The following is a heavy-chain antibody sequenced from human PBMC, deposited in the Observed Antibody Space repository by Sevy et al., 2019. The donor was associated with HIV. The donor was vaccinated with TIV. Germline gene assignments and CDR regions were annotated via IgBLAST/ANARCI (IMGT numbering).Heavy chain of an antibody. J-gene: IGHJ4*02. Sequence: GGSLRLSCAASGFTVSNNYMSWVRQAPGKGLEWVSVIYSGGRTDYADSVKGRFTISRDNSENTLDLQMNSLRDEDTAVYYCARDIYHSSGYYPGGFDYWGQGTLVTVSS. V-gene: IGHV3-53*01. CDR2: IYSGGRT. CDR1: GFTVSNNY. D-gene: IGHD3-22*01. CDR3: ARDIYHSSGYYPGGFDY.